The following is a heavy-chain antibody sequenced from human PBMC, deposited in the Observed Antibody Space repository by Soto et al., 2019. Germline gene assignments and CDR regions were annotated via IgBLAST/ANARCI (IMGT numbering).Heavy chain of an antibody. CDR1: GGSISSGGYY. D-gene: IGHD2-15*01. CDR2: IYYSGST. Sequence: QVQLQESGPGLVKPSQTLSLTCTVSGGSISSGGYYWSWIRQHPGKGLEWIGYIYYSGSTYYNPSLKSXVTISVDTSKXXFXRXLSPVTAADTAVYYCARDPGQICSGGSCYSSDWFDPWGQGTLVTVSS. J-gene: IGHJ5*02. V-gene: IGHV4-31*01. CDR3: ARDPGQICSGGSCYSSDWFDP.